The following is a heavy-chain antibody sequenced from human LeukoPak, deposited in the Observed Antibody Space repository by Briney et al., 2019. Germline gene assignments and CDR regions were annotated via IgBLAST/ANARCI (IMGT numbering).Heavy chain of an antibody. Sequence: GASVKVSCKASDYTFTSYTISWVRQAPGQGLEWMGWISVYNGNTNYAQKLQGRVTMTTDTSTSTAYMELRSLRSDDTAVYYCAVSGYDPKNFDYWGQGTLVTVSS. CDR1: DYTFTSYT. D-gene: IGHD5-12*01. CDR2: ISVYNGNT. CDR3: AVSGYDPKNFDY. J-gene: IGHJ4*02. V-gene: IGHV1-18*01.